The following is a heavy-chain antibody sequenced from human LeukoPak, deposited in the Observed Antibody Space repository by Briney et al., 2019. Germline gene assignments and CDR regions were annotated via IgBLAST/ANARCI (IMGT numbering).Heavy chain of an antibody. CDR1: GFTFSNYA. V-gene: IGHV3-23*01. J-gene: IGHJ4*02. D-gene: IGHD5-12*01. Sequence: PGGSLRLSCAAPGFTFSNYAMNWVRQAPGKGLEWVSAISASGGRTYYADSVKGRFTISRDNAKNSLYLQMNSLTAEDTAIYYCAREMGGYPCDYWGQGTLVTVSS. CDR3: AREMGGYPCDY. CDR2: ISASGGRT.